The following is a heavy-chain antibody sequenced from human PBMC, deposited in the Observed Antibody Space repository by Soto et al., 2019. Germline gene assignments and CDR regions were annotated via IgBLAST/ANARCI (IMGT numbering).Heavy chain of an antibody. J-gene: IGHJ4*02. D-gene: IGHD1-1*01. CDR2: FDPDDGET. Sequence: QVQLVQSGAEVKKPGASVKVSCKVSGHTLTELSMHWVRLAPGKGLEWMGGFDPDDGETISAQKFQGRVTMTEDTSTDSNYLELSSLRSEDTAVYYCAAGGTRWLHSPFDYWGQGTRVTISS. CDR1: GHTLTELS. CDR3: AAGGTRWLHSPFDY. V-gene: IGHV1-24*01.